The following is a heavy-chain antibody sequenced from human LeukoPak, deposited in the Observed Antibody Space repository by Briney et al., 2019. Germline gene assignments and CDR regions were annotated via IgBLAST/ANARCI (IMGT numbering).Heavy chain of an antibody. V-gene: IGHV1-2*02. CDR2: INPNSGGT. J-gene: IGHJ3*02. D-gene: IGHD3-10*01. CDR3: ARDMVRHDAFDI. CDR1: GYTFTDYY. Sequence: ASVKVSCKASGYTFTDYYMHWVRQAPGQGLEWMGWINPNSGGTNYAQKFQGRVTMTRDTSISTAYMELSSLRSDDTAVYYCARDMVRHDAFDIWGQGTMVTVSS.